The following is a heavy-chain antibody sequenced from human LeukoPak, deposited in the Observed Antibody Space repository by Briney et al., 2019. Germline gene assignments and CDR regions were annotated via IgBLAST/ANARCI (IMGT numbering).Heavy chain of an antibody. V-gene: IGHV3-23*01. CDR3: AKRHSSSWYRSWFDP. Sequence: PGGSLRLACAAAGFTVSSYAMRWGRQAPGKGGEWVSGISGSGGRTYYADSVKGRFTISRDNTNNRVYLQMNRQRAGDTAVNYCAKRHSSSWYRSWFDPWGQGTLLTVSS. CDR2: ISGSGGRT. D-gene: IGHD6-13*01. CDR1: GFTVSSYA. J-gene: IGHJ5*02.